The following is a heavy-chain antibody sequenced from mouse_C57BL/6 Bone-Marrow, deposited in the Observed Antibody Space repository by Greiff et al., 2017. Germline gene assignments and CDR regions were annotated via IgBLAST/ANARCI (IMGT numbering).Heavy chain of an antibody. J-gene: IGHJ2*01. V-gene: IGHV1-19*01. CDR2: INPYNGGT. CDR1: GYTFTDYY. CDR3: APIYDGYYGFL. Sequence: EVKLVESGPVLVKPGASVKMSCKASGYTFTDYYMNWVKQSHGKSLEWIGVINPYNGGTRYNQKFKGKATLTVDKSSSTAYMELNSLTSEDSAVYYCAPIYDGYYGFLWGQGTTLTVSS. D-gene: IGHD2-3*01.